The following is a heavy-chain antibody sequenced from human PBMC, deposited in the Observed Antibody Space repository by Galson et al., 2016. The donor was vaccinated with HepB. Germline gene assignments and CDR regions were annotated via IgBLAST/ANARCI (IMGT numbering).Heavy chain of an antibody. J-gene: IGHJ5*02. D-gene: IGHD2-8*01. CDR1: GFTFNMYT. Sequence: SLRLSCAASGFTFNMYTMTWVRQAPGKGLEWVSSITPGSHYTHFADSVKGRFTISRDDAENSLYLDMNSLRAEDTALYYCARVVTPTAAANGGFGSWGQGTQVVVSS. V-gene: IGHV3-21*01. CDR2: ITPGSHYT. CDR3: ARVVTPTAAANGGFGS.